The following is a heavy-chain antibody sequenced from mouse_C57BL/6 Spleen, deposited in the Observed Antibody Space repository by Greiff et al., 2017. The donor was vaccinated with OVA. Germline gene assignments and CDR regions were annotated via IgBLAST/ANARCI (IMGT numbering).Heavy chain of an antibody. CDR2: INPSTGGT. Sequence: EVQLQQSGPELVKPGASVKISCKASGYSFTGYYMNWVKQSPEKSLEWIGEINPSTGGTTYNQKFKAKATLTVDKSSSTAYMQLKSLTSEDSAVYYCARRGFGYGSLDYWGQGTTLTVSS. D-gene: IGHD1-1*01. CDR3: ARRGFGYGSLDY. CDR1: GYSFTGYY. J-gene: IGHJ2*01. V-gene: IGHV1-42*01.